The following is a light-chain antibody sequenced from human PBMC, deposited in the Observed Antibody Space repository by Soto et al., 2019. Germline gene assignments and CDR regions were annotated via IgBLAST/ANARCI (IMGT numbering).Light chain of an antibody. J-gene: IGLJ3*02. CDR3: CSYTGANTWV. Sequence: QSALTQPPSASGSPGQSVAISCTGTSSDVGGYNYVSWYQQHPGKAPKLMIFEVLKRPSGVSHRFSGSKSANTASLTISGLQAEDEADYYCCSYTGANTWVFGGGTKLTVL. CDR1: SSDVGGYNY. V-gene: IGLV2-8*01. CDR2: EVL.